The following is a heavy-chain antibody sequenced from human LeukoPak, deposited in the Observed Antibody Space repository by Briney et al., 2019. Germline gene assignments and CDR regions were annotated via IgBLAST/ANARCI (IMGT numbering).Heavy chain of an antibody. CDR3: AKDLLDEYSGYDPSYYYYYYGMDV. J-gene: IGHJ6*02. CDR1: GGTLSSYA. V-gene: IGHV1-69*05. CDR2: IIPIFGRA. Sequence: GASVTVSYKASGGTLSSYAISWVRQAPGQGGEWMGGIIPIFGRANYAQKFQGRVTITTDESTSTAYMELSSLRSEDTAVYYCAKDLLDEYSGYDPSYYYYYYGMDVWGQGTTVTVSS. D-gene: IGHD5-12*01.